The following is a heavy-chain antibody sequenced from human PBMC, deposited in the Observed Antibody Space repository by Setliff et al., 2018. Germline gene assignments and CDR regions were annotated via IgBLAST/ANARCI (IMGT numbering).Heavy chain of an antibody. CDR2: ISPYNGNT. D-gene: IGHD3-22*01. Sequence: ASVKVSCKASGYTFNRYGINWLRQAPGQGLEWLGWISPYNGNTKYAQTVEDRISMTTDTSTRTSYMELSSLRSDDTAVYFCARSSDSGYYHQRDAFDIWG. J-gene: IGHJ3*02. CDR1: GYTFNRYG. CDR3: ARSSDSGYYHQRDAFDI. V-gene: IGHV1-18*04.